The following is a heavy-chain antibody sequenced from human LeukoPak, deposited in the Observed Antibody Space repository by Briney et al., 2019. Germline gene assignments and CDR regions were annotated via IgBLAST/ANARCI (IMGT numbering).Heavy chain of an antibody. CDR2: ISGSGGST. Sequence: PGGSLRLSCAASGFTFSSYAMSWVRQAPGKGLEWVSAISGSGGSTYYADSVKGRFTISRDNSKNTLYLQMNSLRAEDTAVYYCAKAVVGAYYYDSSGYLLSPDYWGQGTLVTVSS. V-gene: IGHV3-23*01. CDR3: AKAVVGAYYYDSSGYLLSPDY. CDR1: GFTFSSYA. J-gene: IGHJ4*02. D-gene: IGHD3-22*01.